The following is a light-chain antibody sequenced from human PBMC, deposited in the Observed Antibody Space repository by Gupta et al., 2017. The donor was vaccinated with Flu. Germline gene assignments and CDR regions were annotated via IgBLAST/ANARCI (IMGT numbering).Light chain of an antibody. CDR3: QQYRSAPET. J-gene: IGKJ2*01. Sequence: VLTHSPGTLSMSPGERATLSCRARQSLTRNSLAWYQQKPGQPPKLLIDGASNRATGVPDRFTASGSGTDFTLTISRLEPEDFAVYYCQQYRSAPETFGPGTRLEIK. CDR1: QSLTRNS. V-gene: IGKV3-20*01. CDR2: GAS.